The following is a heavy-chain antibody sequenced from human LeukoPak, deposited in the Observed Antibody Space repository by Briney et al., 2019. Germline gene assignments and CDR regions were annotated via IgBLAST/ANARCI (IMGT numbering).Heavy chain of an antibody. J-gene: IGHJ4*02. CDR3: ARNVAVAAFDY. D-gene: IGHD6-19*01. CDR2: IYHSGST. Sequence: SETLSLTCSVSTDSTNTYYWSWIRQSPGKGLEWIGHIYHSGSTDYNPSFKSRVTMSVDTSKNQFSLKLSSVTAADTAVYYCARNVAVAAFDYWGQGTLVTVSS. CDR1: TDSTNTYY. V-gene: IGHV4-59*12.